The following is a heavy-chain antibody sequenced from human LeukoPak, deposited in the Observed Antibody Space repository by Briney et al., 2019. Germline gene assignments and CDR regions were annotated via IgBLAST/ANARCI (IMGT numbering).Heavy chain of an antibody. CDR3: LRGDRRDY. Sequence: GGSLRLFCAASVFTFSSHEMNGVRQAPRKGLEWVSYISSSGSTIYYADSVKGRVTICRDNAKDSLYLQMNSLRVEDTAVYYCLRGDRRDYWGQGTLVTVSS. J-gene: IGHJ4*02. CDR1: VFTFSSHE. V-gene: IGHV3-48*03. CDR2: ISSSGSTI.